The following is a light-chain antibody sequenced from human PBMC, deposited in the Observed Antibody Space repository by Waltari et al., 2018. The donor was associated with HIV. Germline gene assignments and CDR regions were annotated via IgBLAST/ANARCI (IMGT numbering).Light chain of an antibody. CDR1: SREVGSYNL. CDR3: CSYTGSSTRRPYV. V-gene: IGLV2-23*01. J-gene: IGLJ1*01. Sequence: QSALTQPASVSGSPGPSTTIPCTGPSREVGSYNLFSWYQQHPGKAPKVMIYEGSKRPSGVSNRFSGSKSGNTASLTISGLQAEDEADYYCCSYTGSSTRRPYVFGTGTKVTVL. CDR2: EGS.